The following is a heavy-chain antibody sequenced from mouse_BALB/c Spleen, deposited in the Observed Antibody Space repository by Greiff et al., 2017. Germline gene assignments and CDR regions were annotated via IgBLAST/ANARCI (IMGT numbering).Heavy chain of an antibody. CDR2: IYPYNGGT. CDR3: ARGGELGDAMDY. V-gene: IGHV1S29*02. Sequence: VQLQQSGPELVKPGASVKISCKASGYTFTDYNMHWVKQSHGKSLEWIGYIYPYNGGTGYNQKFKSKATLTVDNSSSTAYMELRSLTSEDSAVYYCARGGELGDAMDYWGQGTSVTVSS. CDR1: GYTFTDYN. J-gene: IGHJ4*01. D-gene: IGHD4-1*01.